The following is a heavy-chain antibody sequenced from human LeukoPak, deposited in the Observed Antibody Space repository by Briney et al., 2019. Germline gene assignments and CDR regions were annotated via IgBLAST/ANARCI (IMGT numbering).Heavy chain of an antibody. CDR1: GGSFSGYY. CDR2: IYYSGST. V-gene: IGHV4-59*01. Sequence: SETLSLTCAVYGGSFSGYYWSWIRQPPGKGLEWIGYIYYSGSTNYNPSLKSRVTISVDTSKNQFSLKLSSVTGADTAVYYCARAGNGYYDSSGHYNYWGQGTLVTVSS. D-gene: IGHD3-22*01. J-gene: IGHJ4*02. CDR3: ARAGNGYYDSSGHYNY.